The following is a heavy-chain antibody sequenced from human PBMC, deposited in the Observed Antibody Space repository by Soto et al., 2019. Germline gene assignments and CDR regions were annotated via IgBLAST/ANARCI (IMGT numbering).Heavy chain of an antibody. Sequence: GGSLRLSCAASGFTFSSYAMSWVRQAPEKGLEWVSAISGSGGSTYCADSVKGRFTISRDNSKNTLYLQMNSLRAEDTAVYYCAKEQHAGPIGRRITMVRGVGGMDVWGQGTTVTVSS. J-gene: IGHJ6*02. CDR1: GFTFSSYA. CDR3: AKEQHAGPIGRRITMVRGVGGMDV. CDR2: ISGSGGST. D-gene: IGHD3-10*01. V-gene: IGHV3-23*01.